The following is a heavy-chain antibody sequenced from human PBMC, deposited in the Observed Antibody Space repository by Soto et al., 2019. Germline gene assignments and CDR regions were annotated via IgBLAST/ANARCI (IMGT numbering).Heavy chain of an antibody. V-gene: IGHV3-66*01. Sequence: EVQLVESGGGLDQPGRSLRLSCAASGFTVNSNYMSWVRQAPGKGLEWVSVIYSDGSTYYADSVKGRFIISRDNSNNTLYFQMNSLRAEDTAVYYCATLTKYDILTGFYPCWGQGTLVTVSS. CDR1: GFTVNSNY. D-gene: IGHD3-9*01. CDR2: IYSDGST. J-gene: IGHJ4*02. CDR3: ATLTKYDILTGFYPC.